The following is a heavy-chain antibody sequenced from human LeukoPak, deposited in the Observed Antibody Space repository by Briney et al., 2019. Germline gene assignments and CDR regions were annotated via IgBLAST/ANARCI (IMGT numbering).Heavy chain of an antibody. Sequence: SETLSLTCTDSGGSISSSSYHWGWIRQPPGKGLEWIGSISYSGSTYYNPSLKSRVTISVDTSKNQFSLMLSSVTAADTAVYYCAKDTRAVADPGDAFDIWGQGTMVTVSS. CDR3: AKDTRAVADPGDAFDI. CDR2: ISYSGST. V-gene: IGHV4-39*02. J-gene: IGHJ3*02. CDR1: GGSISSSSYH. D-gene: IGHD6-19*01.